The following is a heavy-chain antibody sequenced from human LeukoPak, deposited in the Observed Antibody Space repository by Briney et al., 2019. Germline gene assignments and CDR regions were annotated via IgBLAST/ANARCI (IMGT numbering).Heavy chain of an antibody. CDR2: INQDGSEK. J-gene: IGHJ4*02. CDR1: GFTFSRYW. D-gene: IGHD3-9*01. CDR3: AREGFYDILTASLDY. Sequence: GGSLRLSCAASGFTFSRYWMSWVRQAPGKGLEWVANINQDGSEKYYVDSVKGRFTISRDNAKNSLYLQMTSLRAEDTAVFYCAREGFYDILTASLDYWGQGTLVTVSS. V-gene: IGHV3-7*03.